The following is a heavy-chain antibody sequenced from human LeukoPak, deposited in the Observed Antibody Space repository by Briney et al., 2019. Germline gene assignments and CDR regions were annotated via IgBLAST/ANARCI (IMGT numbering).Heavy chain of an antibody. D-gene: IGHD5-18*01. Sequence: ASVKVSCKASGYTFTSYYMHWVRQAPGQGLEWMGIINPSGGSTSYVQKFQGRVTMTRDTSTSTVYMELNSLRAEDTAVYYCARGGTAMVGELDYWGQGTLVTVSS. CDR3: ARGGTAMVGELDY. J-gene: IGHJ4*02. CDR2: INPSGGST. CDR1: GYTFTSYY. V-gene: IGHV1-46*01.